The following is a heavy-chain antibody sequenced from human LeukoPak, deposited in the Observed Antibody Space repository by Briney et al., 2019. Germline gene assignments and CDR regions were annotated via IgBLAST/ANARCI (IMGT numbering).Heavy chain of an antibody. V-gene: IGHV3-30*02. CDR2: IRYDESTK. CDR1: GFTFSSYG. Sequence: VGSLRLSCAASGFTFSSYGMHWVRQAPGKGLEWVAFIRYDESTKFYADSVKGRFTISRDNSKTTLYLQMNSLRAEDTAVYYCAKDLPAAYFDCWGQGTLVTVSS. J-gene: IGHJ4*02. CDR3: AKDLPAAYFDC. D-gene: IGHD2-2*01.